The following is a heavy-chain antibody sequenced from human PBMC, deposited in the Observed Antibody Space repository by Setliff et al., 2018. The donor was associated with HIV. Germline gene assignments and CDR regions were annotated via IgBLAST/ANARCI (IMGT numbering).Heavy chain of an antibody. D-gene: IGHD3-10*01. CDR3: AKRQKRRGAFDV. V-gene: IGHV5-51*01. Sequence: GESLKISCQASGYSFTNFWIGWVRQMPGKGLEWMGVFYPGDSDTRYNPSFQGQVTISVGGSNIAHLQWSALKASDTAIYYCAKRQKRRGAFDVWGQGTMVTVSS. J-gene: IGHJ3*01. CDR1: GYSFTNFW. CDR2: FYPGDSDT.